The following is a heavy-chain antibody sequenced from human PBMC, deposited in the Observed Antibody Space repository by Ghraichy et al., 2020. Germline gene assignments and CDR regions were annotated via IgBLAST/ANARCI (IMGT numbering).Heavy chain of an antibody. CDR3: ARDMDVVDIVATTDSGGMDV. CDR2: IWYDGSNK. D-gene: IGHD5-12*01. J-gene: IGHJ6*02. CDR1: GFTFSSYG. Sequence: SCAASGFTFSSYGMHWVRQAPGKGLEWVAVIWYDGSNKYYADSVKGRFTISRDNSKNTLYLQMNSLRAEDTAVYYCARDMDVVDIVATTDSGGMDVWGQGTTVTVSS. V-gene: IGHV3-33*01.